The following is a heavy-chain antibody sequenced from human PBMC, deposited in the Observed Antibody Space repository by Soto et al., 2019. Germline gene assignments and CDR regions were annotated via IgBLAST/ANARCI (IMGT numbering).Heavy chain of an antibody. V-gene: IGHV3-23*01. CDR2: ISFSGDIT. Sequence: EVQLLESGGGLVQPGGSLRLSCAASGFTFSGCAMSWVRQAPGKGLEWVSSISFSGDITYYADSVKGRFTISRDNSKNTLYMEMNSLRVEDTAVYHCGKGGFWVHYGMDAWGQGTTVTVSS. J-gene: IGHJ6*02. CDR3: GKGGFWVHYGMDA. CDR1: GFTFSGCA. D-gene: IGHD3-16*01.